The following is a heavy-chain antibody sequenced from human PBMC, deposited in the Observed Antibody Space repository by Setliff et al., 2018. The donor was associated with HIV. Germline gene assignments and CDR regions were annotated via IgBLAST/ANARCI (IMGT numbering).Heavy chain of an antibody. CDR1: GYTFTDYY. Sequence: ASVKVSCKASGYTFTDYYVHWVRQAPGQGLEWMGWINPKNGDTLYSQDFQDRVTMTRDTSISTAYMELSRLTSHDTAVYYCARDLPGGYSDCLDFWGQGTLVTVSS. CDR2: INPKNGDT. D-gene: IGHD5-12*01. V-gene: IGHV1-2*02. J-gene: IGHJ4*02. CDR3: ARDLPGGYSDCLDF.